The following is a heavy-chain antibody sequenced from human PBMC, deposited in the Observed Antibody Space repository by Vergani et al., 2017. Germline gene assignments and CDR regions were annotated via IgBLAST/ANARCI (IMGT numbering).Heavy chain of an antibody. V-gene: IGHV3-7*03. CDR2: IKQDGSEK. CDR3: ARGTSQGTYYYDSSGYVY. Sequence: VQLVESGGGVVQRGGSLRLSCAASGFTFSSYWMSWVRQAPGKGLEWVANIKQDGSEKYYVDSVKGRFTISRDNAKNSLYLQMNSLRAEDTAVYYCARGTSQGTYYYDSSGYVYWGQGTLVTVSS. D-gene: IGHD3-22*01. CDR1: GFTFSSYW. J-gene: IGHJ4*02.